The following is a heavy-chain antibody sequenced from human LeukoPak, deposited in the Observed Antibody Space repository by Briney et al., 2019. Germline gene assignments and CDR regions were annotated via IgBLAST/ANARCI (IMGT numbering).Heavy chain of an antibody. V-gene: IGHV1-24*01. Sequence: ASVKVSCKASGYTFTSYYMHWVRQAPGKGLEWMGGFDPEDGETIYAQNFQGRVAMTEDTSTDTAYMELSSLRSEDTAVYYCATDYGANSHWYFDLWGRGTLVTVSS. CDR1: GYTFTSYY. CDR3: ATDYGANSHWYFDL. J-gene: IGHJ2*01. CDR2: FDPEDGET. D-gene: IGHD4-23*01.